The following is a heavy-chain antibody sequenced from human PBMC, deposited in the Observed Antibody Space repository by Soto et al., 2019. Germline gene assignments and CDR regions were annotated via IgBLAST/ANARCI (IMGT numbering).Heavy chain of an antibody. CDR3: ARDDGSSTICGIRREYSGYYVSGY. CDR1: GFTFSSYS. V-gene: IGHV3-21*01. CDR2: ISSSSSYI. D-gene: IGHD5-12*01. Sequence: EVQLVESGGGLVKPGGSLRLSCAASGFTFSSYSMNWVRQAPGKGLEWVSSISSSSSYIYYADSVTGRFTISRDNAKILLDLQINSLGADDPAVYYCARDDGSSTICGIRREYSGYYVSGYCGQGTLVTVSS. J-gene: IGHJ4*02.